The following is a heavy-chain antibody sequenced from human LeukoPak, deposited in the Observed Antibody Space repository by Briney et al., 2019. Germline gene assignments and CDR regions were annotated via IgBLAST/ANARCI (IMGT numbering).Heavy chain of an antibody. V-gene: IGHV1-69*13. CDR1: GGTFSSYA. J-gene: IGHJ4*02. CDR3: AREDSGTDEGFDY. Sequence: SVKVSCKASGGTFSSYAISWVRQAPGQGHGWMGGIIPIFGTANYAQKFQGRVTITADESTSTAYMELSSLRSEDTAVYYCAREDSGTDEGFDYWGQGTLVTVSS. CDR2: IIPIFGTA. D-gene: IGHD1-26*01.